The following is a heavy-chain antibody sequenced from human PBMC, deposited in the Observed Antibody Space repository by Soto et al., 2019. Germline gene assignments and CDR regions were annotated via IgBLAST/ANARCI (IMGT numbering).Heavy chain of an antibody. D-gene: IGHD6-19*01. CDR3: ARDLMYGYNSGRPVDS. CDR2: IGSRGDST. Sequence: EVQLLESGGGLVQPGGSLRLSCAASGFTFSSFAMSWVRQAPGKGLEWVSAIGSRGDSTYYADSVKGRFTISRDNSKNTLYLQMNSLRAEDTAVYYCARDLMYGYNSGRPVDSWGQGTLVTVSS. J-gene: IGHJ4*02. V-gene: IGHV3-23*01. CDR1: GFTFSSFA.